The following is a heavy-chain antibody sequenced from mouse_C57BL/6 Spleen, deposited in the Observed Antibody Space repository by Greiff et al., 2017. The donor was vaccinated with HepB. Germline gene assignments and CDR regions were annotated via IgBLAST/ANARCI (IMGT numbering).Heavy chain of an antibody. CDR3: ARAYGSSYWYFDV. J-gene: IGHJ1*03. CDR1: GFSLTSYG. CDR2: IWSGGST. V-gene: IGHV2-2*01. D-gene: IGHD1-1*01. Sequence: VQVVESGPGLVQPSQSLSITCTVSGFSLTSYGVHWVRQSPGKGLEWLGVIWSGGSTDYNAAFISRLSISKDNSKSQVFFKMNSLQADDTAIYYCARAYGSSYWYFDVWGTGTTVTVSS.